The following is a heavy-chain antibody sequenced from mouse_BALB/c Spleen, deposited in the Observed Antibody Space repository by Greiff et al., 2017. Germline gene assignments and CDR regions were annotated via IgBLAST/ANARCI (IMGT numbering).Heavy chain of an antibody. CDR3: ARDRYDEEAWFAY. J-gene: IGHJ3*01. CDR2: IWAGGST. D-gene: IGHD2-14*01. Sequence: VKLMESGPGLVAPSQSLSITCTVSGFSLTSYGVHWVRQPPGKGLEWLGVIWAGGSTNYNSALMSRLSISKDNSKSQVFLKMNSLQTDDTAMYYCARDRYDEEAWFAYWGQGTLVTVSA. CDR1: GFSLTSYG. V-gene: IGHV2-9*02.